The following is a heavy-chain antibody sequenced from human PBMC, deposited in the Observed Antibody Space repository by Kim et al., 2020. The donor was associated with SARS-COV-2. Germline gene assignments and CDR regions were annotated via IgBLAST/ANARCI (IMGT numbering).Heavy chain of an antibody. CDR2: T. V-gene: IGHV4-59*01. Sequence: TNYNPSLKSRVTRSVDASKNQFSLKLSSVTAADTAVYYCARSERITMIVVWGQGTLVTVSS. CDR3: ARSERITMIVV. D-gene: IGHD3-22*01. J-gene: IGHJ4*02.